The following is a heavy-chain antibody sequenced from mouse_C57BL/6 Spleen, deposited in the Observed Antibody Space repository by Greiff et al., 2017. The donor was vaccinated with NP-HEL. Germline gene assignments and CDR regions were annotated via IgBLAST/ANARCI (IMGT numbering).Heavy chain of an antibody. Sequence: DVQLQESGPELVKPGASVKIPCKASGYTFTDYNMDWVKQSHGKSLEWIGDINPNNGGTIYNQKFKGKATLTVDKSSSTAYMELRSLTSEDTAVYYCARRRYYGNYVDFDYWGQGTTLTVSS. CDR1: GYTFTDYN. CDR3: ARRRYYGNYVDFDY. D-gene: IGHD2-1*01. V-gene: IGHV1-18*01. CDR2: INPNNGGT. J-gene: IGHJ2*01.